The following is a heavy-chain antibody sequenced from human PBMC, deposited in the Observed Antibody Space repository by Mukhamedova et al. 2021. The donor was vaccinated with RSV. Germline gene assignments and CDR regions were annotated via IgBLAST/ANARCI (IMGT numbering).Heavy chain of an antibody. V-gene: IGHV4-61*02. CDR2: IYTSGST. Sequence: GRIYTSGSTNYNPSLKSRVTISVDTSKNQFSLKLSSVTAADTAVYYCASEDTEARHFDYWGQGTLVTVSS. CDR3: ASEDTEARHFDY. J-gene: IGHJ4*02. D-gene: IGHD2-8*02.